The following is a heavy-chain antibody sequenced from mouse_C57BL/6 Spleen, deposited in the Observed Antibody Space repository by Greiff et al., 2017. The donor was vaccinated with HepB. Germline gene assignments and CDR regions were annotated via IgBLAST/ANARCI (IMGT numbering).Heavy chain of an antibody. Sequence: QVQLQQPGAELVKPGASVKLSCKASGYTFTSYWMHWVKQRPGQGLEWIGMIHPNSGSTNYNEKFKSKATLTVDKSSSTAYMQLSSLTSEDSAVYYCASEDWDVRYFDVWGTGTTVTVSS. CDR3: ASEDWDVRYFDV. CDR1: GYTFTSYW. CDR2: IHPNSGST. D-gene: IGHD4-1*01. V-gene: IGHV1-64*01. J-gene: IGHJ1*03.